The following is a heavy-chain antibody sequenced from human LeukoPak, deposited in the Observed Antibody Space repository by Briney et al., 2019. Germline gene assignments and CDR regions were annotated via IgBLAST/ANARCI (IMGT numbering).Heavy chain of an antibody. CDR3: ARHTTMVHFDF. CDR2: IYHSGST. V-gene: IGHV4-59*08. Sequence: KPSETLSLTCTVSGGSISSYYWSWIRQPPGKGLEWIGYIYHSGSTYYNPSLKSRVTISVDRSKNQFSLKLSSVTAADTAVYYCARHTTMVHFDFWGQGTLVTVSS. D-gene: IGHD4/OR15-4a*01. CDR1: GGSISSYY. J-gene: IGHJ4*02.